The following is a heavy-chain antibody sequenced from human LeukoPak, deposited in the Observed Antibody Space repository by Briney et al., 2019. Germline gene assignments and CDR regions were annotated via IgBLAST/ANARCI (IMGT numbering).Heavy chain of an antibody. CDR2: IYYSGST. V-gene: IGHV4-31*03. D-gene: IGHD5-24*01. CDR1: GGSISSGGYY. CDR3: AGQMATINPFDY. Sequence: SGTLSLTCTVSGGSISSGGYYWSWIRQHPGKGLEWIGYIYYSGSTYYNPSLKSRVTISVDTSKNQFSLKLSSVTAADTAVYYCAGQMATINPFDYWGQGTLVTVSS. J-gene: IGHJ4*02.